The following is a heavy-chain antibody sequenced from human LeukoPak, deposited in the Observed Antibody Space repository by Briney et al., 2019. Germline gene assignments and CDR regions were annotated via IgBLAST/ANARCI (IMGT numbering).Heavy chain of an antibody. CDR1: GLTFSRHG. J-gene: IGHJ4*02. CDR3: AKGVLPTGFDY. D-gene: IGHD3-10*01. Sequence: GGSLRLSCVASGLTFSRHGMSWVRQAPGKGLEWVSTISGSGYNTYYADSVQGRFTISRDNSKNTLYLQMNSLRAEDTAIYYCAKGVLPTGFDYWGQGTLVTVSS. CDR2: ISGSGYNT. V-gene: IGHV3-23*01.